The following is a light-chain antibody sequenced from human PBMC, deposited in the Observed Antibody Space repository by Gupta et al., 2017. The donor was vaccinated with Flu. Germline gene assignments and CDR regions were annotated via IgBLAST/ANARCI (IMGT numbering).Light chain of an antibody. J-gene: IGKJ4*02. V-gene: IGKV1-8*01. CDR2: GAS. Sequence: PSSRSASTGDRVTITCRASQDSRRYLAWYQQRPGQAPKLLIYGASTLQSGAPARFSGSGSGTDFTLTVTYVQSEDVATYYCQQYYSYPRMFGGGTKVEV. CDR1: QDSRRY. CDR3: QQYYSYPRM.